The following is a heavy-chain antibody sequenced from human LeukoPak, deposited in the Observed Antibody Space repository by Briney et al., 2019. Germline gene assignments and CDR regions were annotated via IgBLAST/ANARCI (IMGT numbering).Heavy chain of an antibody. CDR3: VLAPNSNWFDF. V-gene: IGHV4-59*12. D-gene: IGHD2-8*01. CDR2: THYSGTT. J-gene: IGHJ5*01. CDR1: GDSISGFY. Sequence: KPSETLSLTCSVSGDSISGFYWNWIRQSPEKGLEWIAATHYSGTTNYNPSLKSRVTISIDTSRQQFFLKLSSVTAADTAVYYCVLAPNSNWFDFWGQGTRVTVSS.